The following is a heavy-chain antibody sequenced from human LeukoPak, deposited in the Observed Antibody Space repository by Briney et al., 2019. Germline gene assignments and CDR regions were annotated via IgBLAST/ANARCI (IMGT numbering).Heavy chain of an antibody. Sequence: GGSLRLSCAASGFTFSSYEMNWVRQAPGKGLEWVSYISFGSRTIYYADSVKGRFTISRDNAENSLYLQMNSLRAEDTALYYCARDTHYYGSGSPAFDLWGRGTMVTVSS. D-gene: IGHD3-10*01. CDR3: ARDTHYYGSGSPAFDL. J-gene: IGHJ3*01. V-gene: IGHV3-48*01. CDR2: ISFGSRTI. CDR1: GFTFSSYE.